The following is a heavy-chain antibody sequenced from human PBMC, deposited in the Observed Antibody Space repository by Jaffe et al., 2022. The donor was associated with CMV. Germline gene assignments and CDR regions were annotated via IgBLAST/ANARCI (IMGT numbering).Heavy chain of an antibody. J-gene: IGHJ4*02. Sequence: EVQLVESGGGLVQPGGSLRLSCAASGFTFSSYWMSWVRQAPGKGLEWVANIKQDGSEKYYVDSVKGRFTISRDNAKNSLYLQMNSLRAEDTAVYYCARGGLGTMIVVVINVFDYWGQGTLVTVSS. V-gene: IGHV3-7*03. CDR2: IKQDGSEK. CDR1: GFTFSSYW. CDR3: ARGGLGTMIVVVINVFDY. D-gene: IGHD3-22*01.